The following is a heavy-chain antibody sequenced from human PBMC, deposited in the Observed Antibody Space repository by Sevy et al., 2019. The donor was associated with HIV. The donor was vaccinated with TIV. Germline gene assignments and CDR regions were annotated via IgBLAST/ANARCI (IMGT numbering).Heavy chain of an antibody. CDR3: ANHEKNFDSPIY. CDR2: ISGSGGST. V-gene: IGHV3-23*01. Sequence: GGSLRLSCAASGFTFSSYAMSWVRQAPGKGLEWVSAISGSGGSTYYADSVKGRFTISRDNSKNTLYLQMNSLRAEDTAVYYCANHEKNFDSPIYWGQGTLVTVSS. D-gene: IGHD2-15*01. CDR1: GFTFSSYA. J-gene: IGHJ4*02.